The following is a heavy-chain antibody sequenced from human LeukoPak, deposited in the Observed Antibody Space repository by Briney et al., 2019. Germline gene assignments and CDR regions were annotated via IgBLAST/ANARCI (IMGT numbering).Heavy chain of an antibody. CDR1: GYIFRNYG. V-gene: IGHV1-18*01. J-gene: IGHJ2*01. CDR3: ARAYCSSTSCPTARYWYFDL. Sequence: ASVKVSCKASGYIFRNYGIHWARQAPGQGLEWMGWISPYNGNTNYAQQLQGRVTMTTDTSTSTAYMELRSLRSDDTAVYYCARAYCSSTSCPTARYWYFDLWGRGTLVSVSS. CDR2: ISPYNGNT. D-gene: IGHD2-2*01.